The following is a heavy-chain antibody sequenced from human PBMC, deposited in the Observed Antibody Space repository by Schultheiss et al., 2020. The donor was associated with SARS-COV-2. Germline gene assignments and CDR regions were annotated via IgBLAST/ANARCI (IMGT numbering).Heavy chain of an antibody. J-gene: IGHJ3*02. V-gene: IGHV3-64D*06. CDR1: GFTFSSYA. D-gene: IGHD2-15*01. Sequence: GESLKISCAASGFTFSSYAMSWVRQAPGKGLEYVSAISSNGGSTYYADSVKGRFTISRDNSKNTLYLQMSSLRPEDTAVYYCVKGAKWDIVVVVAATPGLDIWGHGTKVTVSS. CDR3: VKGAKWDIVVVVAATPGLDI. CDR2: ISSNGGST.